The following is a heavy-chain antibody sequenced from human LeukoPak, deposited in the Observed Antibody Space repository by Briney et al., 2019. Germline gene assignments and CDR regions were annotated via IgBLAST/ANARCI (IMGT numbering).Heavy chain of an antibody. D-gene: IGHD4-23*01. Sequence: SQTLSLTCTVSGGSVLSGPYYWTWIRHPPGKGLEWIGYIYHSGSTYYNPSLKSRVTISVDRSKNQFSLKLSSVTAADTAVYYCARDRGWGLYGGNSPFDYWGQGTLVTVSS. J-gene: IGHJ4*02. CDR2: IYHSGST. CDR3: ARDRGWGLYGGNSPFDY. V-gene: IGHV4-30-2*01. CDR1: GGSVLSGPYY.